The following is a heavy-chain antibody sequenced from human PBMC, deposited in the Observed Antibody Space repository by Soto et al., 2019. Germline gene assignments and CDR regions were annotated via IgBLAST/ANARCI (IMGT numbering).Heavy chain of an antibody. J-gene: IGHJ4*02. Sequence: QVQLVESGGGVVQPGRSLRLSCAASGFTFSSYGMHWVRQAPGKGLEWVAVIWYDGSNKYYADSVKGRFTISRGNSKNTLYLQMNSLIAEDTAVYYCAGVRGSGTIDYWGQGTLVTVSS. CDR3: AGVRGSGTIDY. D-gene: IGHD6-13*01. CDR1: GFTFSSYG. CDR2: IWYDGSNK. V-gene: IGHV3-33*01.